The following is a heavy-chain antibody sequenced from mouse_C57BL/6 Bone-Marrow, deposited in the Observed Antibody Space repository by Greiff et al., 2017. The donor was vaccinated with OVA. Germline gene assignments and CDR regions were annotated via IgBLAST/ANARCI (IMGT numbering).Heavy chain of an antibody. D-gene: IGHD1-1*01. CDR1: GYTFTDYY. J-gene: IGHJ2*01. CDR3: APNYYGSSYRYFDY. Sequence: QVQLQQSGPELVKPGASVKISCKASGYTFTDYYINWVKQRPGQGLEWIGWIFPGSGSTYYNEKFKGKATLTVDKSSSTAYMLLSSLTSEDSAVYFCAPNYYGSSYRYFDYWGQGTTLTVSS. V-gene: IGHV1-75*01. CDR2: IFPGSGST.